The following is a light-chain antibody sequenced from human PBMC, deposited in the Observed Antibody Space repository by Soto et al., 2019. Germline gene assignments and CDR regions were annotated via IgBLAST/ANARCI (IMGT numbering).Light chain of an antibody. V-gene: IGKV1-17*01. CDR1: QNIVNY. CDR2: RAS. CDR3: LQHNTYPRT. J-gene: IGKJ1*01. Sequence: DIQMTQSPSSLSGSVGDRVTISCRASQNIVNYLHWYQRKPGTAPRLLISRASTVRSGVPPRFSGSGSGRDFTLTISSLQPEDFATYYCLQHNTYPRTFGQGTKVDIK.